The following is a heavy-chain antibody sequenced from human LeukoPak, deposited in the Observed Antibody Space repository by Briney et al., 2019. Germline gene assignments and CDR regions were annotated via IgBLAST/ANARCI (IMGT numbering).Heavy chain of an antibody. CDR3: AKDRFSTTGTTNYYYYMDV. Sequence: GRSLRLSCAASGFTFSSYGMHWVRQAPGKGLEWVAVIWYDGSNKYYADSVKGRFTISRGNSKNTLYLQMNSLRAEDTAVYYCAKDRFSTTGTTNYYYYMDVWGKGTTVTVSS. CDR2: IWYDGSNK. D-gene: IGHD1-1*01. J-gene: IGHJ6*03. V-gene: IGHV3-33*06. CDR1: GFTFSSYG.